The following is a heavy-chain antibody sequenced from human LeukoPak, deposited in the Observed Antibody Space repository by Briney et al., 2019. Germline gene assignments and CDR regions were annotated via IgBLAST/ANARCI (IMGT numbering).Heavy chain of an antibody. D-gene: IGHD5-18*01. V-gene: IGHV1-18*01. CDR1: GYTFTSYG. CDR3: ATSNHVAPALGYLDS. CDR2: ISAYNGNT. Sequence: ASVKVSCKASGYTFTSYGISWVRQAPGQGLEWRGWISAYNGNTDYAQKFQGRVTMTTDTSTNTAYMDLRSLRSDDTAVYYCATSNHVAPALGYLDSWGQGTLVTVSS. J-gene: IGHJ4*02.